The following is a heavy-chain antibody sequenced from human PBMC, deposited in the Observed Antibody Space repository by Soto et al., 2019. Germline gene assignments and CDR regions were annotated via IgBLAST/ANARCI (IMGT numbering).Heavy chain of an antibody. CDR1: GDTFRRYA. CDR2: IIPMLNSP. D-gene: IGHD3-22*01. Sequence: QLRLVQSGAGVKKPGSSVKVSCKGSGDTFRRYALSWVRQAPGQGLEWMGGIIPMLNSPNYSQRFQGRVIISANESTNTAYMEFISLTSDDTAVYYCATIGLDVDFWGQGTPVVVSS. J-gene: IGHJ4*02. V-gene: IGHV1-69*01. CDR3: ATIGLDVDF.